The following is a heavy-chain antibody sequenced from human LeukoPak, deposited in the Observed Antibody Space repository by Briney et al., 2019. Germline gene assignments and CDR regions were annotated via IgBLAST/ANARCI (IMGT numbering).Heavy chain of an antibody. V-gene: IGHV4-38-2*02. CDR1: GYSISSGYY. D-gene: IGHD3-10*01. Sequence: SETLSLTCTVSGYSISSGYYWGWIRPPPGKGLEWIGTIYHSGSTYFNLSLKSRVTISVDTSKNQFSLKLSSVTAADTAVYYCARERVRGLGPHYFVYWGQGTLVTVSS. CDR3: ARERVRGLGPHYFVY. J-gene: IGHJ4*02. CDR2: IYHSGST.